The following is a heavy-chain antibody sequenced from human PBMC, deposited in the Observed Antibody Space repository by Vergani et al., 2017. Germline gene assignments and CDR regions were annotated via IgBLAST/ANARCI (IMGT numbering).Heavy chain of an antibody. V-gene: IGHV3-30*01. CDR3: ARDGSVAGTGIDY. Sequence: QVQLVESGGGVVQPGRSLRLSCAASGFTFSSYAMHWVRQAPGKGLEWVAVISYDGSNKYYADSVKGRFTISRDKSKNTLDLQMNSLRAEDTAVYYCARDGSVAGTGIDYWGQGTLVTVSS. J-gene: IGHJ4*02. CDR1: GFTFSSYA. D-gene: IGHD6-19*01. CDR2: ISYDGSNK.